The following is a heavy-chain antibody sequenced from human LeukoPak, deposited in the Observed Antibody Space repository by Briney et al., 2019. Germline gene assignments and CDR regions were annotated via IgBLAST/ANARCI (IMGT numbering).Heavy chain of an antibody. Sequence: PGGSLRLSCAASGFTFSSYAMHWVRQAPGKGLEWVAVISYDGSNKYYADSVKGRFTISRDNSKNTLYLQMNSLRAEDTAVYYCANTGPTVTTQDYWGQGTLVTVSS. CDR3: ANTGPTVTTQDY. CDR2: ISYDGSNK. V-gene: IGHV3-30*04. CDR1: GFTFSSYA. J-gene: IGHJ4*02. D-gene: IGHD4-17*01.